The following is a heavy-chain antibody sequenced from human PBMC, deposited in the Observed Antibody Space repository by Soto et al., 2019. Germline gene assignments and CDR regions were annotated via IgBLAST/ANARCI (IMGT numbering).Heavy chain of an antibody. J-gene: IGHJ3*02. CDR1: GFTFSSYA. CDR3: ATEPSIVVVPAALDAFDI. D-gene: IGHD2-2*01. Sequence: TGGSLRLSCAASGFTFSSYAMSWVRQAPGKGLEWVSAISGSGGSTYYADSVKGRFTISRDNSKNTLYLQMNSLRAEDTAVYYCATEPSIVVVPAALDAFDIWGQGTMVTVSS. CDR2: ISGSGGST. V-gene: IGHV3-23*01.